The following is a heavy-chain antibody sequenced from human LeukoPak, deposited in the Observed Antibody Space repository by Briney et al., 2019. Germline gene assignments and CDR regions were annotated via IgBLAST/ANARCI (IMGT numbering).Heavy chain of an antibody. J-gene: IGHJ6*03. Sequence: PSETLSLTCTVSGGSISSYYWSWIRQPPGKGLEWIGYIYYSGSTNYNPSLKSRVTISVDTSKNQFSLKLSSVTAADTAVYYCARSASIAAPRRVDYYYYMDVWGKGTTVTVSS. D-gene: IGHD6-6*01. CDR2: IYYSGST. V-gene: IGHV4-59*01. CDR3: ARSASIAAPRRVDYYYYMDV. CDR1: GGSISSYY.